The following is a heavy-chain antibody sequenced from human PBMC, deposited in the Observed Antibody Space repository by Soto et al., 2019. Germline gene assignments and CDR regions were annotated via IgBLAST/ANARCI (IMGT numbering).Heavy chain of an antibody. CDR3: ARAWQQPTLDY. CDR1: GFTFSSYA. J-gene: IGHJ4*02. CDR2: ISYDGSNK. V-gene: IGHV3-30-3*01. D-gene: IGHD6-13*01. Sequence: GGSLRLSCAASGFTFSSYAMHWVRQAPGKGLEWVAVISYDGSNKYYADSVKGRFTISRDNSKNTLYLQMNSLRAEDTAVYYCARAWQQPTLDYWGQGTLVTVSS.